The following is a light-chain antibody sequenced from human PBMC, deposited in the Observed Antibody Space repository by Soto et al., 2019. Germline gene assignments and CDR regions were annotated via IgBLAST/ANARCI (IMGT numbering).Light chain of an antibody. CDR2: GNG. V-gene: IGLV1-40*01. CDR1: SSSIGAGYE. J-gene: IGLJ1*01. CDR3: QYYDKRLTAYV. Sequence: QAVVTQPPSVSGAPEQRVTISCSGTSSSIGAGYEVHWYHQLPGTAPKLVVSGNGNRPAGVPDRLSASKSGTSASLAITGLQAEDEVHYYCQYYDKRLTAYVFGTGTKLTVL.